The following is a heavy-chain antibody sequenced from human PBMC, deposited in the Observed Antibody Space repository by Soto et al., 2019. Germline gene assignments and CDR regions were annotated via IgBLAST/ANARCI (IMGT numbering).Heavy chain of an antibody. CDR2: IKQDGSET. CDR3: ARDPPYGSGTSQNYGMDV. Sequence: PGGSLRLSCAASGFTFNTYWMTWVRQAPWKGLEWVANIKQDGSETYYVDSVKGRFTISRDNAKNSLYLQMNSLRAEDTAVYYCARDPPYGSGTSQNYGMDVWGQGTTVTVSS. D-gene: IGHD3-10*01. CDR1: GFTFNTYW. J-gene: IGHJ6*02. V-gene: IGHV3-7*04.